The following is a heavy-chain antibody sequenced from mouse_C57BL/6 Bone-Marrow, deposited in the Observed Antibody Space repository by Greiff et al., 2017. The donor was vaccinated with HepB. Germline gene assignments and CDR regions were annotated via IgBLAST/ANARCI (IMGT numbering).Heavy chain of an antibody. CDR2: ISYDGSN. D-gene: IGHD2-1*01. J-gene: IGHJ4*01. CDR1: GYSITSGYY. V-gene: IGHV3-6*01. Sequence: DVQLQESGPGLVKPSQSLSLTCSVTGYSITSGYYWNWIRQFPGNKLEWMGYISYDGSNNYNPSLKNRISITRDTSKNQFFLKLNSVTTEDTATYYCAIYYGNSLYAMDYWGQGTSVTVSS. CDR3: AIYYGNSLYAMDY.